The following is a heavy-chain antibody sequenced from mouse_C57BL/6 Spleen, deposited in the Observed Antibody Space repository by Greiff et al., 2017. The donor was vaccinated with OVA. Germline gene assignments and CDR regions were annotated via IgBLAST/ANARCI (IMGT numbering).Heavy chain of an antibody. Sequence: EVMLVESGGGLVKPGGSLKLSCAASGFTFSSYAMSWVRQTPEKRLEWVATISDGGSYTYYPDNVKGRFTISRDNAKNNLYLQMSHLKSEDTAMYYCARASGYYGPMDYWGQGTSVTVSS. CDR2: ISDGGSYT. CDR1: GFTFSSYA. CDR3: ARASGYYGPMDY. V-gene: IGHV5-4*03. D-gene: IGHD1-1*01. J-gene: IGHJ4*01.